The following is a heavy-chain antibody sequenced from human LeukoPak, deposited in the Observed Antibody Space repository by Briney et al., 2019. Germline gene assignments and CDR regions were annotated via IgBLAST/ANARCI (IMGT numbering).Heavy chain of an antibody. D-gene: IGHD6-19*01. V-gene: IGHV1-69*13. CDR1: GGTFSSYA. Sequence: SVKVSCKASGGTFSSYAISWVRQAPGQGLEWMGGIIPIFGTANYAQKFQGRVTITADESTSTAYMELSSLRSEDTAVYYCARDPGRIAVANNWFDPWGQGTLVTVSS. CDR3: ARDPGRIAVANNWFDP. J-gene: IGHJ5*02. CDR2: IIPIFGTA.